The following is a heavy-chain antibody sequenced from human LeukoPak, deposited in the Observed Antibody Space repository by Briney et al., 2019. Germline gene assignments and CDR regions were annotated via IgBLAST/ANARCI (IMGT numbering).Heavy chain of an antibody. Sequence: GGSLRLSCAASGFTFSNFAMNWVRQAPGKGLEWVSIIIGSGVGTYATYYPDSVKGRFTISRDNSKNTLYLQMNSLRAEDTAVYYCARAGKMTTVVTPVTNYYYYYMDVWGKGTTVTVSS. J-gene: IGHJ6*03. CDR3: ARAGKMTTVVTPVTNYYYYYMDV. CDR2: IIGSGVGTYAT. CDR1: GFTFSNFA. D-gene: IGHD4-23*01. V-gene: IGHV3-23*01.